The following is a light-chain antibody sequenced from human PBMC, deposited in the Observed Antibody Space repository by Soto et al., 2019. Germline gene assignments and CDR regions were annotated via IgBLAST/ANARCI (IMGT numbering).Light chain of an antibody. CDR2: SAS. Sequence: EVVMTQSPATLSVFPGERVSLSCRASQSVSSSLAWYQQKPGQAPRLLIYSASTRATGIPARFSGSRSGTEFTLTISSLESEDFAVYYCQQYINGYTFGQGTKVDIK. CDR3: QQYINGYT. J-gene: IGKJ2*01. CDR1: QSVSSS. V-gene: IGKV3-15*01.